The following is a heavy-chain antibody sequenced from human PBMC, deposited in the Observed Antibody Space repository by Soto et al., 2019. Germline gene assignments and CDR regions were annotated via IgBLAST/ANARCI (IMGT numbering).Heavy chain of an antibody. V-gene: IGHV4-4*02. J-gene: IGHJ6*03. CDR2: IYHSGST. D-gene: IGHD3-3*01. Sequence: QVQLQESGPGLVKPSGILSLTCAVSSGSISSSNWWSWVRQPPGKGLEWIGEIYHSGSTNYNPSLKSRVTISVDKSKNQFSLKLSSVTAADTAVYYCARDGNYDFWSGYRGNYYMDVWGKGTTVTVSS. CDR3: ARDGNYDFWSGYRGNYYMDV. CDR1: SGSISSSNW.